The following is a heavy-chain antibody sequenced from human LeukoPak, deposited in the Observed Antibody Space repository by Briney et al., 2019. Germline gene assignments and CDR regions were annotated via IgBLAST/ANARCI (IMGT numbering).Heavy chain of an antibody. V-gene: IGHV3-21*01. CDR2: ISSSSSYI. J-gene: IGHJ4*02. CDR3: ARRDIVLMVYPDY. D-gene: IGHD2-8*01. Sequence: PGGSLRLSXAASGFTFSSYSMNWVRQAPGKGLEWVSSISSSSSYICYADSVKGRFTISRDNAKNSLYLQMNSLGAEDTAVYYCARRDIVLMVYPDYWGQGTLVTVSS. CDR1: GFTFSSYS.